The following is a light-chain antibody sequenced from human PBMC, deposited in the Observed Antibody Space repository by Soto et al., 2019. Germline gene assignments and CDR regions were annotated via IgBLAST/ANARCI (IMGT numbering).Light chain of an antibody. Sequence: QSVLTQPPSASGTPGQRVAISCSGSNSNIGRNPVNWYQQLPGTAPKLLIYSENQRPSGVPDRFSGSKYGTSASLAISGLQSEDEADYYCAAWDDRMNGYVFGTGTKV. CDR2: SEN. V-gene: IGLV1-44*01. CDR3: AAWDDRMNGYV. CDR1: NSNIGRNP. J-gene: IGLJ1*01.